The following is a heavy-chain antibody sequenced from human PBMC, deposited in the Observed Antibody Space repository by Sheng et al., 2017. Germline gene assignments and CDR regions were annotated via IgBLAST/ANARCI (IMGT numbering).Heavy chain of an antibody. CDR1: GFTVSSNY. Sequence: EVQLVESGGGLIQPGGSLRLSCAASGFTVSSNYMSWVRQAPGKGLEWVSVIYSGGSTYYADSVKGRFTISRDNSKNTLYLQMNSLRAEDTAVYYCARGETVLRFLEWLTGPLDVWDQGP. D-gene: IGHD3-3*01. CDR2: IYSGGST. V-gene: IGHV3-53*01. CDR3: ARGETVLRFLEWLTGPLDV. J-gene: IGHJ6*02.